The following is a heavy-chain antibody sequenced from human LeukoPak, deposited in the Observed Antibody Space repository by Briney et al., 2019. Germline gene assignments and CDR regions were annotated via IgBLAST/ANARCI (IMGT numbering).Heavy chain of an antibody. CDR2: MYPGDSDT. CDR1: GYNFTNYW. V-gene: IGHV5-51*01. D-gene: IGHD1-14*01. CDR3: ARQSHSITDY. Sequence: HGESLKISCKGSGYNFTNYWIDWVRQMSGEGLEWMGIMYPGDSDTRYSPSFQGQVTISADRSISTAYLQWSSLKASDTAMYYCARQSHSITDYWGQGTLVTVSS. J-gene: IGHJ4*02.